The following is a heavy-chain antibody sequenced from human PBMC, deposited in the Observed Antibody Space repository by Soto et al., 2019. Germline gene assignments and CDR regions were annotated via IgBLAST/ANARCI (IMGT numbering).Heavy chain of an antibody. V-gene: IGHV4-30-4*01. J-gene: IGHJ5*02. D-gene: IGHD6-13*01. Sequence: SETLSLTCTVSGGSISSGDYYWSWIRQPPGKGLEWIGYIYYSGSTYYNPSLKSRVTISVDTSKNQFSLKLSSVTAADTAVCYCARDHSRSSWYGNWFDPWGQGTLVTVS. CDR1: GGSISSGDYY. CDR3: ARDHSRSSWYGNWFDP. CDR2: IYYSGST.